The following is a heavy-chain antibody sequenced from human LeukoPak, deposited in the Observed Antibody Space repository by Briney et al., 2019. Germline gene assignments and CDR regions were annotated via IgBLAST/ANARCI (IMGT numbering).Heavy chain of an antibody. CDR1: GGSISSGCY. Sequence: TLSLTCTVSGGSISSGCYWCGSRQPRGWGLGWIGSIYHSGSTYYNSSLKSRVPISVDTSKNKFSLKLSSVTAADTAVYYCARITSTEYFQHWGQGTLVTVSS. J-gene: IGHJ1*01. CDR3: ARITSTEYFQH. D-gene: IGHD1-14*01. CDR2: IYHSGST. V-gene: IGHV4-38-2*02.